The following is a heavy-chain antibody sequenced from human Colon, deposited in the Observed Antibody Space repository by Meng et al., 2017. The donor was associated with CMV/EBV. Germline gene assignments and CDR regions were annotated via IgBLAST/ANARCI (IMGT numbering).Heavy chain of an antibody. CDR2: ISFDGNNK. Sequence: GESLKISCVASGFTFSSYAMHWVRQAPGKGLEWLAVISFDGNNKYYAGSVEGRFTISRDTSKNTLYLEVNSLTTEDTAVYYCARPPVPAAFEPGSYYFDYWGQGTRVTVSS. V-gene: IGHV3-30-3*01. CDR3: ARPPVPAAFEPGSYYFDY. J-gene: IGHJ4*02. D-gene: IGHD2-2*01. CDR1: GFTFSSYA.